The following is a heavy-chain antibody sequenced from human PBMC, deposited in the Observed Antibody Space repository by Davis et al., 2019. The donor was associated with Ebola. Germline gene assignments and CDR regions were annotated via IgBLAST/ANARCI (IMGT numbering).Heavy chain of an antibody. Sequence: PGGSLRLSCAGSGFTFYRYEMNWVRQAPGKGLEWVSYISGSATSTFYADSVKGRFTISRDNARDSLYLQMDSLRVEDTAIYYCARDAFSLSRYDTEDHWGQGTLVTVSS. J-gene: IGHJ4*02. CDR1: GFTFYRYE. D-gene: IGHD3-9*01. V-gene: IGHV3-48*03. CDR2: ISGSATST. CDR3: ARDAFSLSRYDTEDH.